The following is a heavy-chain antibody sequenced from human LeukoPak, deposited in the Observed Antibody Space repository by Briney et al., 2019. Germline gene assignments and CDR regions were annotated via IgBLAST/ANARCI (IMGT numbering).Heavy chain of an antibody. Sequence: PSETLSLTCTVSGGSISSSSYYWGWIRQPPGKGLEWIGSIYYSGSTYYNPSLKSRVTISVDTSKNQFSLKLSSVTAADTAVYYCARRPWDIVVVPAARPFDYWGQGTLVTVSS. CDR3: ARRPWDIVVVPAARPFDY. J-gene: IGHJ4*02. CDR1: GGSISSSSYY. D-gene: IGHD2-2*01. CDR2: IYYSGST. V-gene: IGHV4-39*01.